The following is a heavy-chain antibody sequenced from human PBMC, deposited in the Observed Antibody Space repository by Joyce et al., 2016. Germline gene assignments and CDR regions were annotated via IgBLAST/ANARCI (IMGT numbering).Heavy chain of an antibody. J-gene: IGHJ4*02. CDR3: ARQPSRLHYFDY. V-gene: IGHV3-48*01. CDR2: IRTSSPTI. Sequence: EVQLVESGGGLVQPGGSLRLSCAASGFTFNTYNMNWVHQAPGKGLEWISYIRTSSPTIYYADSVKGRFTISRDNAKNSLYLQMNSLRAEDTAVYYCARQPSRLHYFDYWGQGILVTVSS. D-gene: IGHD5-12*01. CDR1: GFTFNTYN.